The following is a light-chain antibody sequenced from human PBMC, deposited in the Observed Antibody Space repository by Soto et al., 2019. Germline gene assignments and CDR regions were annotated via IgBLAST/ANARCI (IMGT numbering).Light chain of an antibody. J-gene: IGKJ1*01. CDR1: QTISSSS. V-gene: IGKV3-20*01. Sequence: EIVLTQSPGTVSLSPGERVTLSCRASQTISSSSLAWYQQKPGHAPGLAIYGASSRATGIPDRFSGSVSGTHFTLTISRLEPEDFGVYYCQHYGSSHWTFGQGTKVEIK. CDR3: QHYGSSHWT. CDR2: GAS.